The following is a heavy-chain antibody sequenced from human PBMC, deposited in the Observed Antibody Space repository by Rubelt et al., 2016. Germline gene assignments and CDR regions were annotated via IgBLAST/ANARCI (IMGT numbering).Heavy chain of an antibody. D-gene: IGHD5-24*01. CDR2: ISSDGGST. V-gene: IGHV3-74*01. J-gene: IGHJ5*02. CDR1: GFTFSEFW. CDR3: ARDNTMGRFDP. Sequence: EVQLVESGGGLVQPGGSLRLSCAASGFTFSEFWMHWVRQAPGKGLVWVSRISSDGGSTSYADSVTGRFTISRDNAKNTLYLQMNSLRAEDTAVYYCARDNTMGRFDPWGQGTLVTVSS.